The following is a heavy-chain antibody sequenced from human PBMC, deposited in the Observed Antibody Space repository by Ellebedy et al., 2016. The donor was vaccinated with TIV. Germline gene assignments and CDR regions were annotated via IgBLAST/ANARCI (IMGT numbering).Heavy chain of an antibody. Sequence: GESLTISCTASGFSFGDYAMSWFRQPPGKGLEWVGFIAGKGYDGTTEYAASVKGRFTISRDDSNDLAYQQMNSLKSEDTAVYYCVRDSYGHTAPPFYWGQGTLVTVSS. J-gene: IGHJ4*02. CDR2: IAGKGYDGTT. D-gene: IGHD5-18*01. CDR3: VRDSYGHTAPPFY. V-gene: IGHV3-49*03. CDR1: GFSFGDYA.